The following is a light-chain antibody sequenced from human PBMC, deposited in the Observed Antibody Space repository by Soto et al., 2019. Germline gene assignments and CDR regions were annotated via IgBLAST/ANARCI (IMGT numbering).Light chain of an antibody. J-gene: IGLJ3*02. V-gene: IGLV2-14*01. CDR2: EVS. CDR3: SLYVSGTSWV. CDR1: SSDVVAYNY. Sequence: QSALTQPASVSGSPGPSITISCTGTSSDVVAYNYVSWYQQYPGEVPKLMIYEVSNRPSGVSNRFSGSKSGNTASLTIAGLQAEDEADYYCSLYVSGTSWVFGGGTKLTVL.